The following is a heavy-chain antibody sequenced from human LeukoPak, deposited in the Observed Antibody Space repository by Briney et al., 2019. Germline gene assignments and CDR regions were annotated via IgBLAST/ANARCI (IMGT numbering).Heavy chain of an antibody. Sequence: SETLSLTCTVSGGSISSYYWSWIRQPAGKGLEWIGRIYTSGSTNYNPSLKSRVTMSVDTSKNQFSLKLSSVTAADTAVYYCARDNEAAAVVPAAMRAYYYYYYMDVWGKGTTVTVSS. V-gene: IGHV4-4*07. CDR3: ARDNEAAAVVPAAMRAYYYYYYMDV. D-gene: IGHD2-2*01. CDR2: IYTSGST. CDR1: GGSISSYY. J-gene: IGHJ6*03.